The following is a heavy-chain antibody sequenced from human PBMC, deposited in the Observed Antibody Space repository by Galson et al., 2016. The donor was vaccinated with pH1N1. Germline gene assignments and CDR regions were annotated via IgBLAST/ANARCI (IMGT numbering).Heavy chain of an antibody. CDR3: ARYRITSSEGYFDF. CDR2: IHHSGKT. CDR1: GDSNGTYY. D-gene: IGHD3-16*02. V-gene: IGHV4-59*01. Sequence: ETLSLTCTVSGDSNGTYYWSWIRQSPGKGPEWIGQIHHSGKTGYNPSLEGRLTMSIDTSKNQFYLRLTYVTAADAAVYYCARYRITSSEGYFDFWGPGTRGTVSS. J-gene: IGHJ4*02.